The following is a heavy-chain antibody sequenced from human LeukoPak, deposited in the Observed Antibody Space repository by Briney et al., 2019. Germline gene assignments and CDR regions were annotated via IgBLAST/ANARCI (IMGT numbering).Heavy chain of an antibody. CDR2: IIPTFGTA. CDR3: AAYDSSGYYYYTY. V-gene: IGHV1-69*13. Sequence: ASVKVSCKASGGTFSSYAISWVRQAPGQGLEWMGGIIPTFGTANYAQKFQGRVTITADESTSTAYMELSSLRSEDTAVYYCAAYDSSGYYYYTYWGQGTLVTVSS. D-gene: IGHD3-22*01. CDR1: GGTFSSYA. J-gene: IGHJ4*02.